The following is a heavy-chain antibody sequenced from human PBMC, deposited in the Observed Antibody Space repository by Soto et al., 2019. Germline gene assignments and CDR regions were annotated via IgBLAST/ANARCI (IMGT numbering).Heavy chain of an antibody. CDR3: ATRHSSSWYRDAFDI. J-gene: IGHJ3*02. CDR1: GYTLTELS. V-gene: IGHV1-24*01. D-gene: IGHD6-13*01. CDR2: FDPEDGKT. Sequence: GASVKVSCKVSGYTLTELSMHWVRQAPGKGLERMGSFDPEDGKTIYAQKLQGRKTMTEDTSTDTANMELSSLRSEDTAVYYYATRHSSSWYRDAFDIWGQGTMVTVSS.